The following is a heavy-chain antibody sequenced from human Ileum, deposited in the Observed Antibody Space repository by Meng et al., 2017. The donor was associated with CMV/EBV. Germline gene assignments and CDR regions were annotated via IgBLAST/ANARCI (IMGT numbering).Heavy chain of an antibody. CDR2: ITSYDTTT. D-gene: IGHD3-10*01. Sequence: ARLVESGRGLVPPGGSLRLSCAGSGFTFSRYWIHWVRQAPGKGLVWVSRITSYDTTTAYADSVKGRFTISRDNAKNTLFLQMDSLRAEDTAIYYCARSSYPYFFDYWGQGTLVTVSS. CDR3: ARSSYPYFFDY. J-gene: IGHJ4*02. CDR1: GFTFSRYW. V-gene: IGHV3-74*01.